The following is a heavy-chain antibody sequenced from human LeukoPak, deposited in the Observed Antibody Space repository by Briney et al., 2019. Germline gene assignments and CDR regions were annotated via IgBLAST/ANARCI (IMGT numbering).Heavy chain of an antibody. D-gene: IGHD5-12*01. J-gene: IGHJ4*02. Sequence: GGSLRLSRAASGFTFSSYAMSWVRQAPGKGLEWVSAISGSGGSTYYADSVKGRFTISRDNSKDTLYLQMNSLRAEDTAVYYCAKVGAYYSGYGLYYFDYWGQGTLVTVSS. CDR3: AKVGAYYSGYGLYYFDY. CDR1: GFTFSSYA. CDR2: ISGSGGST. V-gene: IGHV3-23*01.